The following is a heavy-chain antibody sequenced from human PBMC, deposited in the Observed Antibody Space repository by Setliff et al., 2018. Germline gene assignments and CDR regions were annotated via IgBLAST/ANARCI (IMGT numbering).Heavy chain of an antibody. Sequence: KPSETLSLTCTASGGSISSYYWSWIRQPAGKGLEWIGRIYTSGSTNYNPSLKSRVTMSVDTSKNQFSLKLSSVTAADTAVYYCAREVGTSTSSDAFDVWGQGMMVTVSS. CDR1: GGSISSYY. D-gene: IGHD1-26*01. J-gene: IGHJ3*01. V-gene: IGHV4-4*07. CDR3: AREVGTSTSSDAFDV. CDR2: IYTSGST.